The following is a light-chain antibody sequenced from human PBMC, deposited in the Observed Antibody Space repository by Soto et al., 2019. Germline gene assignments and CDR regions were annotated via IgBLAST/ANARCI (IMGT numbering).Light chain of an antibody. Sequence: QSALTQPPSASGSPGQSVTISCTGTSSDVGGYNYVSWYQQHPGKAPKLMIYEVSKRPSGVPDRFSGLKSGNTASLTVSGLQPEDEADYYCSSYAGSNKSVFGTGTKVTVL. CDR3: SSYAGSNKSV. V-gene: IGLV2-8*01. CDR2: EVS. J-gene: IGLJ1*01. CDR1: SSDVGGYNY.